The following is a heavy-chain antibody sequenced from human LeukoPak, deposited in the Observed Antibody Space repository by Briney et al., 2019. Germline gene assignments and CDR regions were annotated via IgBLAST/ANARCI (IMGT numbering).Heavy chain of an antibody. V-gene: IGHV3-15*01. Sequence: GGSLRLSCVDSGFTFTNAWMSWVRQAPGKGLEWIGRIKSKTDGETTNYAEPVRGRFTISRDDSKSAVYLQMNSLKIEDTAVYYCTTDLGTYYHGSQRLIPIDYWGQGTLVTVS. J-gene: IGHJ4*02. CDR2: IKSKTDGETT. CDR1: GFTFTNAW. CDR3: TTDLGTYYHGSQRLIPIDY. D-gene: IGHD3-10*01.